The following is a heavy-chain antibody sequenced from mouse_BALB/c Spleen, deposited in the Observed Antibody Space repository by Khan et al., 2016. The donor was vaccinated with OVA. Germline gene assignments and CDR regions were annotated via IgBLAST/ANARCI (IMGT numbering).Heavy chain of an antibody. CDR1: GFSLTNYG. Sequence: VKLEVSGPGLAAPSQSLSITCTISGFSLTNYGVHWIRQPPGKGLEWLVVIWSDGSTTYNSALQSRLTITKDNSQSQVFLKMNGLQTDVTAIYFCARQPYYHYNIMDYWGQGTSVTVSS. D-gene: IGHD2-10*01. J-gene: IGHJ4*01. CDR3: ARQPYYHYNIMDY. V-gene: IGHV2-6-1*01. CDR2: IWSDGST.